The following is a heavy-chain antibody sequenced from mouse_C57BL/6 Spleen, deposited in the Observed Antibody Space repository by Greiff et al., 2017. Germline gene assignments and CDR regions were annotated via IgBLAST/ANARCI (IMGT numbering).Heavy chain of an antibody. Sequence: QVQLQQPVAELVKPGASVKMSCTASGYTFTSSCITWVKQRPGQGLEWIGDIYPGSGSTNYNEKFQSKATLTAATSSSTAYMQLSSLTSEDSAVYYCGREYYDNSFFDYWGQGTTLTVSS. J-gene: IGHJ2*01. CDR2: IYPGSGST. V-gene: IGHV1-55*01. CDR1: GYTFTSSC. D-gene: IGHD2-1*01. CDR3: GREYYDNSFFDY.